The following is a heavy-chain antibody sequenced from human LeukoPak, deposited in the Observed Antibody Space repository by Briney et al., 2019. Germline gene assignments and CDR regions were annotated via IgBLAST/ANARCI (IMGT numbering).Heavy chain of an antibody. V-gene: IGHV2-5*02. CDR2: IYWDDDK. CDR3: AHSLYVDTAMVGFDY. CDR1: GFSLRTSGVG. Sequence: SGPTLVNPTPTLTLTCTFSGFSLRTSGVGVGWIRQPPGEALEWLAFIYWDDDKRYSPSLKSRLTITKDISKNQVVLTMTNMDPVDTATYYCAHSLYVDTAMVGFDYWGQGTLVTVSS. J-gene: IGHJ4*02. D-gene: IGHD5-18*01.